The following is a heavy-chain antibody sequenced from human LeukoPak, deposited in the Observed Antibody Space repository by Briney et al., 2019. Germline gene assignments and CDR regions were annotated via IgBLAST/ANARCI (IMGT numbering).Heavy chain of an antibody. CDR2: ISWCSGSI. D-gene: IGHD6-13*01. V-gene: IGHV3-9*01. J-gene: IGHJ4*02. Sequence: GGSLRLSCAASGFTFSSYAMSWVRQAPGKGLEWVSGISWCSGSIGYADSVKGRFTISRDNAKDSLYLQMNSLRAEDTALYYCAKDAPYSSSWYYFDYWGQGTLVTVSS. CDR3: AKDAPYSSSWYYFDY. CDR1: GFTFSSYA.